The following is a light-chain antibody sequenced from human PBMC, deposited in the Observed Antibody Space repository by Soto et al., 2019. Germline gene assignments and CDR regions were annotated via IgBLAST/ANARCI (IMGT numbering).Light chain of an antibody. CDR1: QSVSGD. CDR3: QQYSNWPWT. Sequence: EIVMTQSPVTLSASPGERATLSCRASQSVSGDLAWYQQKPGQAPRLLIHGASARFTGIPARFSGRGSGTEFTLTISSLQSEDFAVYYCQQYSNWPWTFGPGTKVEIK. J-gene: IGKJ1*01. V-gene: IGKV3-15*01. CDR2: GAS.